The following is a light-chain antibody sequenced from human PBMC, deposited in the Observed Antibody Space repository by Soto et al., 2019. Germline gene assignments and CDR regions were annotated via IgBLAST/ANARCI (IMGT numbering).Light chain of an antibody. V-gene: IGKV3D-15*01. CDR1: QSIRSN. CDR2: GAS. Sequence: EVVVTQSPGTLSVSPGERATLSCRASQSIRSNLAWYQQKPGQAPRLLIYGASTRATGIPGRFSGSGSGTEFTLTISSLQSEDFGVYYCQHYDNWPPLTFGGGTKVEMK. J-gene: IGKJ4*01. CDR3: QHYDNWPPLT.